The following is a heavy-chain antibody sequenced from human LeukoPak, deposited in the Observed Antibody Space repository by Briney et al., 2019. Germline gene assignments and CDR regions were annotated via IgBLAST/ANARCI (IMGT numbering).Heavy chain of an antibody. V-gene: IGHV1-18*01. CDR1: GYTFTSYG. J-gene: IGHJ6*03. CDR2: ISAYNGNT. Sequence: ASVKVSCKASGYTFTSYGISWVRQAPRQGLEWMGWISAYNGNTNYAQKLQGRVTMTTDTSTSTAYMELRSLRSDDTAVYYCARVEQNYDILTGYYRSYYYYYMDVWGKGTTVTVSS. D-gene: IGHD3-9*01. CDR3: ARVEQNYDILTGYYRSYYYYYMDV.